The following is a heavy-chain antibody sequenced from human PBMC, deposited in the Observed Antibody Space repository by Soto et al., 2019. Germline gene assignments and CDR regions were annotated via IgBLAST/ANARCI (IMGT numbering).Heavy chain of an antibody. J-gene: IGHJ5*02. D-gene: IGHD2-2*01. CDR3: VKDKGASCYLLDP. V-gene: IGHV3-64D*08. CDR1: GFTFSSYA. CDR2: ISGNGGST. Sequence: GGSLRLSCSASGFTFSSYAMHWVRQAPGKGLEYVSAISGNGGSTYYADSVKGRFAISRDNSKNTLYLQMSSLRAEDTAVYYCVKDKGASCYLLDPWGQGTLVTVSS.